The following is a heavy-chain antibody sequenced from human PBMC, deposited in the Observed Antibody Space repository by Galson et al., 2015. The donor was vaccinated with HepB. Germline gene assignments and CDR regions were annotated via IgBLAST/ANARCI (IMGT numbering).Heavy chain of an antibody. D-gene: IGHD2-21*01. CDR3: ARARFADFLPFDY. CDR2: VYYNGNT. J-gene: IGHJ4*02. Sequence: ETLSLTCTVSGGSMNSRSLYWAWIRQPPLKGLEWIGSVYYNGNTYYNDSLRNRVAISIDTSENQFSLRVTSVTAADTAVYYCARARFADFLPFDYWGQGALVTVSS. V-gene: IGHV4-39*07. CDR1: GGSMNSRSLY.